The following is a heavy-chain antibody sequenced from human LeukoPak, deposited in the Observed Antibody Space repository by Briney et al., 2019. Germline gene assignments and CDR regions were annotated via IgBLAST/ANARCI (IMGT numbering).Heavy chain of an antibody. J-gene: IGHJ4*02. D-gene: IGHD6-13*01. CDR2: IKSKTDGGTP. Sequence: GGSLRLSCAASGFTFSNAWMSWVRQAPGKGLEWVGRIKSKTDGGTPDYAAPVKGRYTISRDDSKNTLYLQMNSLKTEDTAVYYCTGVSRSSWYDYWGQGTLVTVSS. V-gene: IGHV3-15*01. CDR1: GFTFSNAW. CDR3: TGVSRSSWYDY.